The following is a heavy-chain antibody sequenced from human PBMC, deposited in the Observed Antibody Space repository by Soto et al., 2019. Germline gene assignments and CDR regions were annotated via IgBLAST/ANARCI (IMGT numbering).Heavy chain of an antibody. CDR3: ARGDYYDSSGYYLGFDY. Sequence: GGSLRLSCAASGFTFSSYAMHWVRQAPGKGLEWVAVISYDGSNKYYADSVKGRFTISRDNSKNTLYLQMNSLRAEDTAVYYCARGDYYDSSGYYLGFDYWGQGTLVTVSS. CDR1: GFTFSSYA. J-gene: IGHJ4*02. D-gene: IGHD3-22*01. V-gene: IGHV3-30-3*01. CDR2: ISYDGSNK.